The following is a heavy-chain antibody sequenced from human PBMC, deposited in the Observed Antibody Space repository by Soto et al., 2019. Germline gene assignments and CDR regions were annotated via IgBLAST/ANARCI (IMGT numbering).Heavy chain of an antibody. CDR1: GGTFSSYA. CDR3: ARDRVRGYSSVPMDG. D-gene: IGHD6-19*01. Sequence: KGSCKASGGTFSSYAISWVRQAPGQGLEWMGGIIPIFGTANYAQKFQGRVTITADESTSTAYMELSSLRSEDTAVYYCARDRVRGYSSVPMDGWGQGTTVTVYS. J-gene: IGHJ6*02. V-gene: IGHV1-69*01. CDR2: IIPIFGTA.